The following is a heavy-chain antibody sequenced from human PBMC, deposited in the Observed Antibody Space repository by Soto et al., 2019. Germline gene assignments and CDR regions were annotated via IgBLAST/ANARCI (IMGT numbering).Heavy chain of an antibody. CDR1: GYTFTTYY. V-gene: IGHV1-46*01. Sequence: QVQLVQSGAEVKKPGASVKVSCKASGYTFTTYYMHWVRQAPGQGLEWMGIIDPSGGSTTYAQKYQGTVTMTRDTTTSTVYMEVISMRSEDTAVYYCARDRVDGSGGSCWRSVEDTWCQGTLGAVSS. CDR3: ARDRVDGSGGSCWRSVEDT. J-gene: IGHJ5*02. D-gene: IGHD2-15*01. CDR2: IDPSGGST.